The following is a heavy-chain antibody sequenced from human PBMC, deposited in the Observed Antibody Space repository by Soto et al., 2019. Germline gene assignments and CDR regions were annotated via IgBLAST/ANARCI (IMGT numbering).Heavy chain of an antibody. V-gene: IGHV4-39*01. J-gene: IGHJ4*02. CDR1: GGSSSSRTHY. CDR2: SFYRGST. D-gene: IGHD3-3*01. CDR3: ATADGFGVVTPFFEY. Sequence: QLQLQESGPGLVKPSETLSLTCSVSGGSSSSRTHYWGWILQSPGKHLEWIGSSFYRGSTHYNPSLKTRVTISVDTSKNQVSLKVYSVTAADTALYYCATADGFGVVTPFFEYWGQGILVAVSS.